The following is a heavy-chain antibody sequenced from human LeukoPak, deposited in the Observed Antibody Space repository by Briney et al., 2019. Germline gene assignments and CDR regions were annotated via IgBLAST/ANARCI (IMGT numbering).Heavy chain of an antibody. J-gene: IGHJ4*02. D-gene: IGHD3-10*01. Sequence: PGGSLRLSCAASGFTFSSYAMSWVRQAPGKGLEWVSAISGSGGSTYYADSVKGRFTISRDNSKNTLYLQMNSLRAEDTAVYYCAKDRGLLWFGELKEYYFDYWGQGTLVTVSS. V-gene: IGHV3-23*01. CDR2: ISGSGGST. CDR1: GFTFSSYA. CDR3: AKDRGLLWFGELKEYYFDY.